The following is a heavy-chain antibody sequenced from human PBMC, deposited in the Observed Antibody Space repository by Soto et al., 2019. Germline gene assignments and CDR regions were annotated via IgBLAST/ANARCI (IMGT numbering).Heavy chain of an antibody. J-gene: IGHJ4*02. D-gene: IGHD4-17*01. V-gene: IGHV1-69*12. CDR1: GGTFISYA. Sequence: QVQLVQSGAEMKKPGSSVRVSCKSSGGTFISYAISWVRQGPRQGLEWMGGIIPMYGTATYAQKFQGRVTITADESTSTGYMELHSLRSDDTAVYFCARGNRDYGDYSNYFFDLWGQGTLVTVSS. CDR3: ARGNRDYGDYSNYFFDL. CDR2: IIPMYGTA.